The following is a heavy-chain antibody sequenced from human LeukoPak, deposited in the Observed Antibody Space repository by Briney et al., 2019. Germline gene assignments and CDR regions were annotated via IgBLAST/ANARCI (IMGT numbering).Heavy chain of an antibody. D-gene: IGHD4-17*01. Sequence: RTSETLSLTCTVSGGSINDYYWTWIRQAPGKGLEWLGYISNSGTTDYNPSLKSRVTMSVDTSKNEFSLKVTSVTAADTAMYYCARAVRGAVTSNCFDPWGQGTLVTVSS. J-gene: IGHJ5*02. CDR2: ISNSGTT. CDR3: ARAVRGAVTSNCFDP. CDR1: GGSINDYY. V-gene: IGHV4-59*01.